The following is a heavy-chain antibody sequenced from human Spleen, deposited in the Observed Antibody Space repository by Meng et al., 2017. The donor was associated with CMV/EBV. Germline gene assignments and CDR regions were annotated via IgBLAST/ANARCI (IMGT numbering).Heavy chain of an antibody. Sequence: ASVKVSCKASGYTFRSHYMNWVRQAPGQGLEWMGWINPNSGGTNYAQKFQGRVTMTRDRSISTAYMELSRLRSDDTAVYYCARVSSGSYWGAFDIWGQGTMVTVSS. V-gene: IGHV1-2*02. CDR1: GYTFRSHY. D-gene: IGHD1-26*01. CDR2: INPNSGGT. CDR3: ARVSSGSYWGAFDI. J-gene: IGHJ3*02.